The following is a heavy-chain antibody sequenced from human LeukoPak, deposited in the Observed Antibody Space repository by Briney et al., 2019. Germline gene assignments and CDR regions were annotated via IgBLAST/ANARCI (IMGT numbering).Heavy chain of an antibody. Sequence: GGSRRLSCAASEFTFSTYAISWVRQAPGKGLEWVSAVSASATGTYYADSVKGRFTISRDNSKNTVYLQMNSVRAEDTAVYFCAKETLYASGTSFLTLDYWGQGTLVTVSS. J-gene: IGHJ4*02. CDR3: AKETLYASGTSFLTLDY. V-gene: IGHV3-23*01. CDR1: EFTFSTYA. D-gene: IGHD3-10*01. CDR2: VSASATGT.